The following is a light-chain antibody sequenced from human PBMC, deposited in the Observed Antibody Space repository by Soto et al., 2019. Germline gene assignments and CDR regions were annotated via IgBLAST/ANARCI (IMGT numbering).Light chain of an antibody. Sequence: DVVMTQSPLSLPVTLGQPASISCRSSQSLVSSNGNTYLNWFQQRPGQSPGRLVYKVSNRDSGVPDRFSGSGSGTDFTLKISRVEAEDVGVYYCMQGGHWPTFGQGTKLEMK. V-gene: IGKV2-30*01. CDR1: QSLVSSNGNTY. J-gene: IGKJ2*01. CDR2: KVS. CDR3: MQGGHWPT.